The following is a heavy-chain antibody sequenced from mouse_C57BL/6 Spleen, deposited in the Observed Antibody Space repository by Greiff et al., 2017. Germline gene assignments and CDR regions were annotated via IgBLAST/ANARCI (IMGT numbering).Heavy chain of an antibody. CDR1: GFTFSSYA. J-gene: IGHJ2*01. D-gene: IGHD3-1*01. CDR3: ARGEVGYYFDY. CDR2: ISDGGSYT. Sequence: EVQRVESGGGLVKPGGSLKLSCAASGFTFSSYAMSWVRQTPEKRLEWVATISDGGSYTYYPDNVKGRFTISRDNAKNNLYLQMSHLKSEDTAMYYCARGEVGYYFDYWGQGTTLTVSS. V-gene: IGHV5-4*01.